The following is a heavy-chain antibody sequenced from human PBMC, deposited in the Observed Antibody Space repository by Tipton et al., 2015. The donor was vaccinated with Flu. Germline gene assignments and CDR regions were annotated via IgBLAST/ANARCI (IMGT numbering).Heavy chain of an antibody. V-gene: IGHV4-39*07. J-gene: IGHJ4*02. Sequence: TLSLTCTVSGGSISSSSYYWGWIRQPPGKGLEWIGSIYHSGTTSYNPSLKCRVIISVDTSKNHFSLRLTSVTAADTAMYFCARDPSLGMPDYFDSWGQGTLVAVSS. CDR1: GGSISSSSYY. CDR3: ARDPSLGMPDYFDS. D-gene: IGHD2-2*01. CDR2: IYHSGTT.